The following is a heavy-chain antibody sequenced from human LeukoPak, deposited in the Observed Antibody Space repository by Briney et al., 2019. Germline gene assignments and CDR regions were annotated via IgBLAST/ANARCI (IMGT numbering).Heavy chain of an antibody. CDR2: IYTSGST. CDR3: ARDYCSGGSCYLFDY. J-gene: IGHJ4*02. V-gene: IGHV4-4*07. D-gene: IGHD2-15*01. CDR1: GGSISSYY. Sequence: PSETLSLTCTVSGGSISSYYWSWIRQPAGKGLEWIGRIYTSGSTNYNPSLKSRVTMSVATSKNQFSLKLSSVTAADTAVYYCARDYCSGGSCYLFDYWGQGTLVTVSS.